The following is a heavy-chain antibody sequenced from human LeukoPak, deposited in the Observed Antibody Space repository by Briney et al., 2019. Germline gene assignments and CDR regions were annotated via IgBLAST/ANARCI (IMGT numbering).Heavy chain of an antibody. CDR2: ISYDGSNK. D-gene: IGHD2-15*01. CDR3: ATPLYCSGGSCYGYYYGMDV. CDR1: GFTFSSYA. V-gene: IGHV3-30*04. Sequence: GGSLRLSCAASGFTFSSYAMHWVRQAPGKGLEWVAVISYDGSNKYYADSVKGRFTISRDNSKNTLYLQMNSLRAEDTAVYYCATPLYCSGGSCYGYYYGMDVWGQGTTVTVSS. J-gene: IGHJ6*02.